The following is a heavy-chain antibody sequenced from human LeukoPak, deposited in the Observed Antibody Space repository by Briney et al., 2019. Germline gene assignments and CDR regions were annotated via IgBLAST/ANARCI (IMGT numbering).Heavy chain of an antibody. V-gene: IGHV4-59*08. CDR1: CGSISSYY. Sequence: SETLSLTCTVSCGSISSYYWSWIRQPPGKGLEWIGYIYYIGSTNHNPSLRSRVTISVDTSKNQSSLKLSSVTAADTAVYYCAPHYGSGFDYWGQGTLVTVSS. CDR3: APHYGSGFDY. D-gene: IGHD3-10*01. J-gene: IGHJ4*02. CDR2: IYYIGST.